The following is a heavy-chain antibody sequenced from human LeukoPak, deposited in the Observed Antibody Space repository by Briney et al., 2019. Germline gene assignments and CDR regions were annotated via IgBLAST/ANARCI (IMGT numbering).Heavy chain of an antibody. CDR1: GGSISGYY. D-gene: IGHD3-10*01. V-gene: IGHV4-59*01. J-gene: IGHJ4*02. CDR2: VYYSGST. CDR3: ARDRGSAY. Sequence: PSETLSLTXTVSGGSISGYYWSWIRQPPGKGLEWVGYVYYSGSTNYNPSLNGRVTMSVDTSKNQFYLKVTSVTAADTAVYYCARDRGSAYWGQGTLVTVSS.